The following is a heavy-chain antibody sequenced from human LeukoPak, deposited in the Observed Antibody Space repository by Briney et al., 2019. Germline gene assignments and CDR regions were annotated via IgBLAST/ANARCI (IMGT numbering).Heavy chain of an antibody. J-gene: IGHJ4*02. CDR3: ARDFYYYDSSGYSRSGY. CDR2: IYSGGST. V-gene: IGHV3-66*01. D-gene: IGHD3-22*01. CDR1: GFTVSSNY. Sequence: PGGSLRLSCAASGFTVSSNYMSWVRQAPGKGLEWVSVIYSGGSTYYADSVKGRFTISRDNSKNTLYLQMNSLRAEDTAVYYCARDFYYYDSSGYSRSGYWGQGTLVTVSS.